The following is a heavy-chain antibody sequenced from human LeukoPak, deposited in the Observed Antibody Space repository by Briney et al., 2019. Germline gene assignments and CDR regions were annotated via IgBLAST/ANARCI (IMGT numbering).Heavy chain of an antibody. CDR1: GFPFSSFG. Sequence: GGSLRLSCAASGFPFSSFGMHWVRQSPGKGLEWVAFMRYDGINKYYADSVKGRFTISRDNAKNSLYLQMNSLRAEDTALYYCARQRITVFGVIRNAFDIWGQGTMVTVSS. J-gene: IGHJ3*02. V-gene: IGHV3-30*02. CDR3: ARQRITVFGVIRNAFDI. D-gene: IGHD3-3*01. CDR2: MRYDGINK.